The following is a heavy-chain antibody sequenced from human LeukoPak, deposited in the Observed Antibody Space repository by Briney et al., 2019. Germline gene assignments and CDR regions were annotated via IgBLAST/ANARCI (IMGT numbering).Heavy chain of an antibody. V-gene: IGHV3-7*01. CDR2: IKQDGSEK. CDR1: GFTFSSYW. CDR3: AREDNIVVVVPAAMSSSNFDY. D-gene: IGHD2-2*01. Sequence: GGSLRLSCAAPGFTFSSYWMSWVRQALGKGLEWVANIKQDGSEKYYVDSVKGRFTISRDNAKNSLYLQMNSLRAEDTAVYYCAREDNIVVVVPAAMSSSNFDYWGQGTLVTVSS. J-gene: IGHJ4*02.